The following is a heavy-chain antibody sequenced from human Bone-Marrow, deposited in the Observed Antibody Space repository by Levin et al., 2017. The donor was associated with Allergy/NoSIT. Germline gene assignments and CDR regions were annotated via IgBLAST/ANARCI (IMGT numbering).Heavy chain of an antibody. CDR1: GYSFSNYG. V-gene: IGHV1-18*01. CDR3: ARDAKAYCSSSGCYRGTWFDP. Sequence: GESLKISCKASGYSFSNYGVNWVRQAPGQGLEWMGWISPFSGDIKYAQKFQGRVTMTSDTSTSTAHMELRSLRSDDTAIYFCARDAKAYCSSSGCYRGTWFDPWGQGTLVTVSS. J-gene: IGHJ5*02. D-gene: IGHD2-2*01. CDR2: ISPFSGDI.